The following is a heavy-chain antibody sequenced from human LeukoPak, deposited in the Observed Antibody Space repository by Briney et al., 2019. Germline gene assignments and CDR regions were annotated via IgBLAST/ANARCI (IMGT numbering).Heavy chain of an antibody. CDR1: GFTFSSYA. CDR2: ISGSGGST. Sequence: TGGSLRLSCAASGFTFSSYAMSWVRQAPGKGLEWVSAISGSGGSTYYADSVKGRFTISRDNAKNSLYLQMNSLRAEDTAVYYCARVACSSTSCEPYYYYGMDVWGQGTTVTVSS. CDR3: ARVACSSTSCEPYYYYGMDV. V-gene: IGHV3-23*01. J-gene: IGHJ6*02. D-gene: IGHD2-2*01.